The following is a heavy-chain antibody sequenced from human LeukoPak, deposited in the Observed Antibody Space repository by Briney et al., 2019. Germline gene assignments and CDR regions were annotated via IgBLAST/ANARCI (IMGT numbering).Heavy chain of an antibody. CDR3: ARGGPDRNDYGDYKYVDWFDP. J-gene: IGHJ5*02. V-gene: IGHV4-34*01. CDR1: GGSFSGYY. Sequence: SETLSLTCAVYGGSFSGYYWSWIRQPPGKGLEWIGEINHSGSTNYNPCLKSRVTISVDTSKNQFSLKLSSVTAADTAVYYCARGGPDRNDYGDYKYVDWFDPWGQGTLVTVSS. CDR2: INHSGST. D-gene: IGHD4-17*01.